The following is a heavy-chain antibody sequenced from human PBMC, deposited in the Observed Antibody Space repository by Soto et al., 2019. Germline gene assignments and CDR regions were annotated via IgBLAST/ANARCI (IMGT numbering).Heavy chain of an antibody. Sequence: GASVKASCKASGGTFSCYAISWVRQAPGQGLEWMGGIIPIFGTANYAQKFQGRVTITADESTSTAYMELSSLRSEDTAVYYCARGHYYDILTGYYMNGSESLYYYYYGMDVWGQRTTVTVSS. CDR3: ARGHYYDILTGYYMNGSESLYYYYYGMDV. V-gene: IGHV1-69*13. D-gene: IGHD3-9*01. CDR2: IIPIFGTA. J-gene: IGHJ6*02. CDR1: GGTFSCYA.